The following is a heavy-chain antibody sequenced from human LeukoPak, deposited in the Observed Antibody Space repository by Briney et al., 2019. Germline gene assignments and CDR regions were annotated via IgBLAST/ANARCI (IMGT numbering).Heavy chain of an antibody. CDR3: ARVLGATRTLDY. CDR1: GGSISSSSYY. D-gene: IGHD1-26*01. Sequence: PSETLSLTCTVSGGSISSSSYYWGWIRQPPGKGLEWIGSIYYSGSTYYNPSLKSRVTISVDTSKNQFSLKLSSVTAADTAVYYCARVLGATRTLDYWGQGTLVTVSS. CDR2: IYYSGST. V-gene: IGHV4-39*07. J-gene: IGHJ4*02.